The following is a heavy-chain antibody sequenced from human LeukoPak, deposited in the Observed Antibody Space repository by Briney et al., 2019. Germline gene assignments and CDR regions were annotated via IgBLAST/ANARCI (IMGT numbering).Heavy chain of an antibody. V-gene: IGHV3-48*01. CDR2: ISSSGSTI. J-gene: IGHJ4*02. CDR3: AKSRSDVVDY. D-gene: IGHD3-3*01. Sequence: GGSLRLSCAASGFSFGSYWMNWVRQAPGKGLEWVSYISSSGSTIYYADSVKGRFTISRDNSKNTLYLQMNSLRAEDTAVYYCAKSRSDVVDYWGQGTLVTVSS. CDR1: GFSFGSYW.